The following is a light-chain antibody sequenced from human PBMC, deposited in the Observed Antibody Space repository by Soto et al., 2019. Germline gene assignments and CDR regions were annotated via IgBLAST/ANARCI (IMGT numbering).Light chain of an antibody. J-gene: IGLJ1*01. CDR2: EVS. CDR3: SSYTSSSTLV. V-gene: IGLV2-14*01. CDR1: SSDVGGYNY. Sequence: QSALTQPASVSGSPGQSITISCTGTSSDVGGYNYVSWYQQHPGKAPKLMIYEVSNRPSGVSNRFSGSKSGNTASLTIAGLQAEDEADYYGSSYTSSSTLVVGTGTKLTVL.